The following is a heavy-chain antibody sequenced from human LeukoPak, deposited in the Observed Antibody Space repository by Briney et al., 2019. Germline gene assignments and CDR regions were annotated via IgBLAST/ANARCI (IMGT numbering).Heavy chain of an antibody. J-gene: IGHJ3*02. D-gene: IGHD4-17*01. Sequence: AASVKVSCKASGGTFSSYAISWVRQAPGQGLEWMGRIIPILGIANYAQKFQGRVTITADKSTSTAYMELSSLRSEDTAVYYCATPPVGDYVHRDAFDIWGQGTMVTVSS. CDR3: ATPPVGDYVHRDAFDI. CDR1: GGTFSSYA. CDR2: IIPILGIA. V-gene: IGHV1-69*04.